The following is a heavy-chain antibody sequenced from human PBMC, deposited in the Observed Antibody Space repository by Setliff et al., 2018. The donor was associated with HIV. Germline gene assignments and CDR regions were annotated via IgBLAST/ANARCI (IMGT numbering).Heavy chain of an antibody. V-gene: IGHV4-31*03. CDR1: GGSISGGVHY. Sequence: SETLSLTCTVSGGSISGGVHYWSWIRQHPGKGLEWIGYIHYSGSTYYNPSLKSRVTISVDTSKNQFSLKLSSVTAADTAVYYCARSPGVDTNMAFDYWGQGTLVTVS. CDR3: ARSPGVDTNMAFDY. J-gene: IGHJ4*02. CDR2: IHYSGST. D-gene: IGHD5-18*01.